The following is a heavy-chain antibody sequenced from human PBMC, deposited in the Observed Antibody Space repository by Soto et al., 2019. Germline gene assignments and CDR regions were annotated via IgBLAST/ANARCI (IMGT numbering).Heavy chain of an antibody. V-gene: IGHV4-39*01. CDR3: ARREGYYDSSGYHVRGNWFDP. J-gene: IGHJ5*02. CDR2: IYYSGST. D-gene: IGHD3-22*01. Sequence: QLQLQESGPGLVKPSETLSLTCTVSGGSISSSSYYWGWIRQPPGKGLEWIGSIYYSGSTYYNPSLKSRVTISVDTSKNQFSLKLSSVTAADTAVYYCARREGYYDSSGYHVRGNWFDPWGQGTLVTVSS. CDR1: GGSISSSSYY.